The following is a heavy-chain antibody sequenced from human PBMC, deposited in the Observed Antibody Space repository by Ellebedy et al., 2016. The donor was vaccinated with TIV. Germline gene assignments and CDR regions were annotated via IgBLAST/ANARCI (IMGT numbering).Heavy chain of an antibody. Sequence: ASVKVSCNASGGTFSSYAINWVRQAPGQGLEWMGGIIPIFGTANYAKKFPGRATVTAGTHTSNSYMELGSLRSEDTAGYYCVRVGTRYSYDLYYLDSWGQGTLVTVSS. CDR2: IIPIFGTA. CDR1: GGTFSSYA. CDR3: VRVGTRYSYDLYYLDS. J-gene: IGHJ4*02. V-gene: IGHV1-69*06. D-gene: IGHD5-18*01.